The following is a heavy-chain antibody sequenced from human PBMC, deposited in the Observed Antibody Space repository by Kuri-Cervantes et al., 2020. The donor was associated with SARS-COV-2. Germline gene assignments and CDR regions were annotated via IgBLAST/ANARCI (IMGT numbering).Heavy chain of an antibody. Sequence: RGWLCLACAVSGFNLSRIDMRWVRQAPGKCLEWVAVISHDGKNKKRIASGTDRFTISRDNSQNTLYLHMTSLRSYDTAMYYCAKDRVGVQDFWGQGTLVTVSS. CDR2: ISHDGKNK. CDR1: GFNLSRID. V-gene: IGHV3-30*18. CDR3: AKDRVGVQDF. J-gene: IGHJ4*02. D-gene: IGHD2-21*01.